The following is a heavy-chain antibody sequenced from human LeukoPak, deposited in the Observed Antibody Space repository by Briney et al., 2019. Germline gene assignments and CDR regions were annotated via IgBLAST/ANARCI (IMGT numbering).Heavy chain of an antibody. J-gene: IGHJ6*03. CDR1: GGSFTGNY. CDR2: INHSGST. CDR3: ARDLGDYGYYYYMDV. Sequence: KPSETLSLTCAVYGGSFTGNYWRWIRQPPGKGLEWIGEINHSGSTKYNPSLKSRVTISIDMSKNQLSLKLTSVTAADTAVYYCARDLGDYGYYYYMDVWGKGTTVTVSS. V-gene: IGHV4-34*01. D-gene: IGHD4-17*01.